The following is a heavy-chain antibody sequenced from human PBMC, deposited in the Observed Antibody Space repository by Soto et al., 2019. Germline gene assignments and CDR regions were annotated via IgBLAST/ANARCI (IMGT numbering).Heavy chain of an antibody. J-gene: IGHJ4*02. CDR2: ISYDGSNN. V-gene: IGHV3-30-3*01. D-gene: IGHD6-19*01. CDR3: ARETVAAFDY. CDR1: GFTFSTYA. Sequence: GGSLRLSCAASGFTFSTYAMHWVRQAPGQGLEWVAVISYDGSNNYYADSVKGRFTISRDNSKNTLYLQMNSLRVEDTAVYYCARETVAAFDYWGQGTLVTVSS.